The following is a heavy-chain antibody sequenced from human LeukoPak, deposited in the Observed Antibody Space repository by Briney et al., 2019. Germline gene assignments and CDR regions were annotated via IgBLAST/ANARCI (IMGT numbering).Heavy chain of an antibody. D-gene: IGHD5-24*01. V-gene: IGHV4-31*03. J-gene: IGHJ4*02. CDR3: ARCRDGYNRVDY. Sequence: PSETLSLTCTVSGGSINGGGYYWSWIRQHAGKGLEWIGYIYYSGSTYYNPSLRSRVTISVDTSKNQFSLKLSSVTAADTAVYYCARCRDGYNRVDYWGQGTLVTVSS. CDR1: GGSINGGGYY. CDR2: IYYSGST.